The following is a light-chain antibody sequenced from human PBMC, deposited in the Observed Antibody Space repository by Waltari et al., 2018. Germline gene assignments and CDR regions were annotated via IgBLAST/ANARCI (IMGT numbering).Light chain of an antibody. Sequence: AVGDRVTITCQTTQDVTTSLSWFQQKPGKAPQLLIYDASTLQSGVPSRFSGSGSGTSFSFTITSLQPEDSATYYCQHYHTLPYTFGRGTKLQIK. CDR3: QHYHTLPYT. CDR1: QDVTTS. CDR2: DAS. V-gene: IGKV1-33*01. J-gene: IGKJ2*01.